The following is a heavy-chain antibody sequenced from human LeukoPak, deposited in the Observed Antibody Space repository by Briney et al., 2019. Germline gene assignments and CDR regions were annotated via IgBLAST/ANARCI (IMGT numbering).Heavy chain of an antibody. V-gene: IGHV4-4*07. CDR1: GGSISNYY. CDR3: AREGDFWSPGTWFDH. CDR2: MYTSGST. D-gene: IGHD3-10*01. Sequence: SETLSLTCTVSGGSISNYYWSWIRQPAGKGLEWIGHMYTSGSTNYHPSLKSRVTMSVDTSKNQFSLKMHSVTAADTAVYYCAREGDFWSPGTWFDHWGQGTLVTVSS. J-gene: IGHJ5*02.